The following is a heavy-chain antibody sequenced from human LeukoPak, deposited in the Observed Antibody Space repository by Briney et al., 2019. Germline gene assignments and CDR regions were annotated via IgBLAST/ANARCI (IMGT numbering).Heavy chain of an antibody. CDR1: GFTFSSYA. Sequence: GGSLRLSCAASGFTFSSYAMHWVRQAPGKGLEWVAVISYDGSNKYYADSVKGRFTISRDNAKNSLYLQMNSLRAEDTAVYYCARGYGGNSKGAFDIWGQGTMVTVSS. D-gene: IGHD4-23*01. CDR2: ISYDGSNK. J-gene: IGHJ3*02. V-gene: IGHV3-30-3*01. CDR3: ARGYGGNSKGAFDI.